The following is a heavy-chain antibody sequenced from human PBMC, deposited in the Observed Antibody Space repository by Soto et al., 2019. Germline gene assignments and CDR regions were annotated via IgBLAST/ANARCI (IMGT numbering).Heavy chain of an antibody. CDR2: INAGNGNT. J-gene: IGHJ6*02. D-gene: IGHD6-6*01. CDR1: GYTFTSYA. Sequence: GASVKVSCKASGYTFTSYAMHWVRQAPGQRLEWMGWINAGNGNTKYSQKFQGRVTITRDTSASTAYMELSSLRSEDTAVYYCARGGSSSNFSYYYGMDVWGQGTTVTV. CDR3: ARGGSSSNFSYYYGMDV. V-gene: IGHV1-3*01.